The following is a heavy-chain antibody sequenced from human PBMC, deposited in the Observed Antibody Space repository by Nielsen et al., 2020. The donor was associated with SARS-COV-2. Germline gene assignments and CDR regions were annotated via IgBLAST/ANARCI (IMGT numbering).Heavy chain of an antibody. D-gene: IGHD3-3*01. CDR2: INPNSGGT. Sequence: ASVKVSCKASGFTFSSSAVQWVRQAPGQGLEWMGRINPNSGGTNYAQKFQGRVTMTEDTSTDTAYMELSSLRSEDTAVYYCATARIFGVANWFDPWGQGTLVTVSS. J-gene: IGHJ5*02. CDR3: ATARIFGVANWFDP. CDR1: GFTFSSSA. V-gene: IGHV1-2*06.